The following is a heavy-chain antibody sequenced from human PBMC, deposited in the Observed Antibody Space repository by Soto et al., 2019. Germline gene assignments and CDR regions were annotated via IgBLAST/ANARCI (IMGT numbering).Heavy chain of an antibody. V-gene: IGHV3-23*01. J-gene: IGHJ5*02. CDR1: GFTFSSYA. Sequence: GSLRLSCAASGFTFSSYAMSWVRQAPGKGLEWVSAISGSGGSTYYADSVKGRFTISRDNSKNTLYLQMNSLRAEDTAVYYCAKDRVPAARGSYNWFDPWGQGTLVTVSS. CDR3: AKDRVPAARGSYNWFDP. D-gene: IGHD2-2*01. CDR2: ISGSGGST.